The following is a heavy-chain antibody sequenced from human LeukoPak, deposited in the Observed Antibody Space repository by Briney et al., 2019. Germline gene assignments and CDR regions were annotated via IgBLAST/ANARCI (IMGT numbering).Heavy chain of an antibody. J-gene: IGHJ3*02. CDR2: IDPSDSYT. V-gene: IGHV5-10-1*01. Sequence: GESLKISCKGSGYSFTSYWISWVRQMPGKGLEWMGRIDPSDSYTNYSPSFQGHVTISADKSISTAYLQWSSLEASDTAMYYCARNFGSTEAFDIWGQGTMVTVSS. CDR1: GYSFTSYW. CDR3: ARNFGSTEAFDI. D-gene: IGHD6-13*01.